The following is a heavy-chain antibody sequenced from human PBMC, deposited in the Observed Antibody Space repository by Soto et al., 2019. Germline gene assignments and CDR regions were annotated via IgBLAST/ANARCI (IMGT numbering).Heavy chain of an antibody. CDR1: GGSVNHYY. CDR2: IYYTGIT. V-gene: IGHV4-59*02. Sequence: QVQLQESGPGLVKPSETLTLTCTVSGGSVNHYYWSWIRQPPGKGLDLIGYIYYTGITDYNPSLTSRVTISVDTSKNQLSLKLNSVTAADTAVYYCARGNEGLDYWGQGTLVTVSS. CDR3: ARGNEGLDY. D-gene: IGHD1-1*01. J-gene: IGHJ4*02.